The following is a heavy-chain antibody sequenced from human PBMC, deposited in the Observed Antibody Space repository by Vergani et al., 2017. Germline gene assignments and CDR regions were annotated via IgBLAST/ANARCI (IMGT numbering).Heavy chain of an antibody. CDR3: ARAHNPVVPAASSLTRLARGWYFDL. D-gene: IGHD2-2*01. CDR2: IWDDGSKK. J-gene: IGHJ2*01. Sequence: QVQLVESGGGVVQPARSLRLSCSASGFTFRTHGMHWFRQAPGKGLEWVAVIWDDGSKKNYADSVKGRFTISRDNSKNTLYLHMNSLRTEDTAVYYCARAHNPVVPAASSLTRLARGWYFDLWGRGTLVTVSS. V-gene: IGHV3-33*01. CDR1: GFTFRTHG.